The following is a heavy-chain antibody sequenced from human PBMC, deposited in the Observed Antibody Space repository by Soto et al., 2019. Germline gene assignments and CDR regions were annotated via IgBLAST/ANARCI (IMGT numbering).Heavy chain of an antibody. D-gene: IGHD2-2*01. J-gene: IGHJ6*02. CDR3: ARVGYCSSTSCPEGKSDYYGMDV. Sequence: XSVKVSCKASVYTFTCYYMHWVRQAPGQGLEWVGWINPNSGGTNYAQKFQGWVTMTRDTSISTAYRELSRLRSDDTAVYYCARVGYCSSTSCPEGKSDYYGMDVWGQGATVTVSS. CDR1: VYTFTCYY. CDR2: INPNSGGT. V-gene: IGHV1-2*04.